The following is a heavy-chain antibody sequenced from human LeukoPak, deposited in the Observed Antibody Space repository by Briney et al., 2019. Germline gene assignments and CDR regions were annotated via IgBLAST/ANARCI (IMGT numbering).Heavy chain of an antibody. CDR2: INPNSGGT. D-gene: IGHD1-1*01. V-gene: IGHV1-2*04. J-gene: IGHJ5*02. CDR3: ARGFLREYNWNDGSWFDP. Sequence: ASVKVSCKASGYTFTGYYMHWVRQAPGQGLEWMGWINPNSGGTNYAQKFQGWVTMTRDTSISTAYMELRRLRSDDTAVYYCARGFLREYNWNDGSWFDPWGQGTLVTVSS. CDR1: GYTFTGYY.